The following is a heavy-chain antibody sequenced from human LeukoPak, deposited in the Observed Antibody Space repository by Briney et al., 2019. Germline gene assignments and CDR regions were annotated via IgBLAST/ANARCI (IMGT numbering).Heavy chain of an antibody. CDR2: INHSGST. J-gene: IGHJ5*02. CDR1: GGSFSGYY. V-gene: IGHV4-34*01. Sequence: SETLSLTCAVYGGSFSGYYWSWIRQPPGKGLEWIGEINHSGSTNYNPSLKSRVTTSVDTSKNQFSLKLSSVTAADTAVYYCARHILGVREGFDPWGQGTLVTVSS. CDR3: ARHILGVREGFDP. D-gene: IGHD3-3*01.